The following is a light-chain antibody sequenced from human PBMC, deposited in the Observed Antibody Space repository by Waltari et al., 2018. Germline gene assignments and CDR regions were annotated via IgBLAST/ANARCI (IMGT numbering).Light chain of an antibody. J-gene: IGLJ1*01. CDR2: EVS. Sequence: QSALTQPASVSGSPGQSITISCTGTSSDVGGYNWVSWYQQYPGKAPKLMIYEVSNRPSGVSNRFSGSKSGNTASRTISGLQAEDEADYYCTSYTSSYTYVFGTGTSVTVL. V-gene: IGLV2-14*01. CDR3: TSYTSSYTYV. CDR1: SSDVGGYNW.